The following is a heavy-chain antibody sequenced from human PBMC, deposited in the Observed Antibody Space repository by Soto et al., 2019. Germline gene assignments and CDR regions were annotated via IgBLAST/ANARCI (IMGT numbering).Heavy chain of an antibody. CDR2: MNPNTGST. D-gene: IGHD6-13*01. CDR1: GYTFNTYD. Sequence: QVQLVQSGAEVKKPGASEKVSCKASGYTFNTYDIEWVRLATGQGLEWMGSMNPNTGSTDYAQKFQGRVTMTMTTSISTAYLELSSLRSDDTAIYYCARTMGGIAAAGSDFWGQGTLVTVSA. J-gene: IGHJ4*02. CDR3: ARTMGGIAAAGSDF. V-gene: IGHV1-8*01.